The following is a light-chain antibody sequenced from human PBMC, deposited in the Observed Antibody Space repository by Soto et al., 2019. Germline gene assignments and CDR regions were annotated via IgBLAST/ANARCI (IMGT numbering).Light chain of an antibody. J-gene: IGKJ1*01. V-gene: IGKV1-5*01. CDR3: QHMRT. CDR1: QNINNW. CDR2: DAS. Sequence: DIQMTQSPSSLSASIGDRVTITCRASQNINNWIAWYQQKPGKAPKFLIYDASTLESGVPSRFSGSGCGTEFSLTISSLQHDDFGSYYCQHMRTFGQGTKVDIK.